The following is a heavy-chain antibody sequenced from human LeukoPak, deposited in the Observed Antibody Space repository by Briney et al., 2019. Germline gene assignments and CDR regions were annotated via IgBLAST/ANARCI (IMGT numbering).Heavy chain of an antibody. Sequence: SETLSLTCTVSGGSVSSGSYYWSWIRQPPGKGLEWIGYIYYSGSTYYNPSLKSRVTISVDTSKNQFSLKLSSVTAADTAVYYCARVGSSGPRDAFDIWGQGTMVTVSS. J-gene: IGHJ3*02. D-gene: IGHD3-22*01. CDR3: ARVGSSGPRDAFDI. V-gene: IGHV4-30-4*08. CDR2: IYYSGST. CDR1: GGSVSSGSYY.